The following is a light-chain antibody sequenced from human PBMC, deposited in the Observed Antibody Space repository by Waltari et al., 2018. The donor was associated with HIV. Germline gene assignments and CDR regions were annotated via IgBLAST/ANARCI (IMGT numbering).Light chain of an antibody. CDR1: QSLLHSNGYNY. CDR2: LGS. J-gene: IGKJ2*01. Sequence: DIVMTQSPLSLPVTPGEPASISCRSSQSLLHSNGYNYLDWYLQKPGQSPQVLFYLGSHLASGVPYRFSGSGSGTDFTLKISRVEAEDVGVYYCMQALQSPRTFGQGTKLEI. V-gene: IGKV2-28*01. CDR3: MQALQSPRT.